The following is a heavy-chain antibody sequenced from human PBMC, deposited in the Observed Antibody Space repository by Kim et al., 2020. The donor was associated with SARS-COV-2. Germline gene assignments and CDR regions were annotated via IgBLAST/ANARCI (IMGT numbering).Heavy chain of an antibody. CDR3: ARSLGYYDSSGYLAPNWFDP. J-gene: IGHJ5*02. CDR2: IYYSGST. Sequence: SETLSLTCTVSGGSISSYYWSWIRQPPGKGLEWIGYIYYSGSTNYNPSLKSRVTISVDTSKNQFSLKLSSVTAADTAVYYCARSLGYYDSSGYLAPNWFDPWGQGTLVTVSS. CDR1: GGSISSYY. D-gene: IGHD3-22*01. V-gene: IGHV4-59*13.